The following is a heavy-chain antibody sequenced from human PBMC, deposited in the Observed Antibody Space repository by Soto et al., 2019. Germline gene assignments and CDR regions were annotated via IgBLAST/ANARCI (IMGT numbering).Heavy chain of an antibody. CDR1: GFTFSSYL. V-gene: IGHV3-7*04. J-gene: IGHJ4*02. CDR2: IKHDGSEK. D-gene: IGHD6-6*01. CDR3: ARAVLRGPFEY. Sequence: PGGSLRLSCAASGFTFSSYLMSWVRQAPGKGLEWVANIKHDGSEKYFVDSVKGRFTISRDNAKNSLFLQMDSLRAEDTAVYYCARAVLRGPFEYWGQGTLVTVSS.